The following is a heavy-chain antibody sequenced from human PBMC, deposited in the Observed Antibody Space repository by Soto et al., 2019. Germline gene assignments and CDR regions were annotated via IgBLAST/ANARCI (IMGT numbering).Heavy chain of an antibody. CDR2: INPNSGGT. V-gene: IGHV1-2*04. CDR3: ARGEPGTTGTQRGYYYYYYGMDV. D-gene: IGHD1-1*01. CDR1: GYTFTGYY. J-gene: IGHJ6*02. Sequence: ASVKVSCKASGYTFTGYYMHWVRQAPGQGLEWMGWINPNSGGTNYAQKFQGWVTMTRDTSISTAYMELSRLRSDDTAVYYCARGEPGTTGTQRGYYYYYYGMDVWGQGTTVTVSS.